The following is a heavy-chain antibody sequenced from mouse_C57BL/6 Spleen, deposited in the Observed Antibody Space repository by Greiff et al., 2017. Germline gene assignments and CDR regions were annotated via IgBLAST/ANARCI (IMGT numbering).Heavy chain of an antibody. CDR3: ARRGSSGYFDV. V-gene: IGHV1-19*01. CDR1: GYTFTDYY. D-gene: IGHD1-1*01. J-gene: IGHJ1*03. Sequence: VQLQQSGPVLVKPGASVKMSCKASGYTFTDYYMNWVKQSHGKSLEWIGVINPYNGGTSYNQTFKGKATLTVDKSSSTAYMELNSLTSADSAVYYCARRGSSGYFDVWGTGTTVTVSS. CDR2: INPYNGGT.